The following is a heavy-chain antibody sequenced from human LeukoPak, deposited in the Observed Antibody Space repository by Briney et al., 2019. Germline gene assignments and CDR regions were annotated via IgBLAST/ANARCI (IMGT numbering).Heavy chain of an antibody. Sequence: GGSLRLSCAASGLTFSSHWMHWVRQAPGKGLVWVSRITNDGSSTTYADSVKGRFTISRDNAKNMLYLQVNSLRAEDTAVYYCASGRYFDWLSLNTDFDYWGQGTLVTVSS. CDR1: GLTFSSHW. D-gene: IGHD3-9*01. V-gene: IGHV3-74*01. J-gene: IGHJ4*02. CDR3: ASGRYFDWLSLNTDFDY. CDR2: ITNDGSST.